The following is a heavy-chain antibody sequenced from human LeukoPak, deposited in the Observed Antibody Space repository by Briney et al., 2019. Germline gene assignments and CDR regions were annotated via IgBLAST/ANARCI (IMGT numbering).Heavy chain of an antibody. V-gene: IGHV1-2*06. J-gene: IGHJ3*02. CDR1: GYTFTGYY. D-gene: IGHD2-2*02. CDR2: INPNSGGT. CDR3: ARDPLGYCSSTSCYTIALRAFDI. Sequence: ASVKVSCKASGYTFTGYYMHWVRQAPGQGLEWMGRINPNSGGTNYAQKFQGRVTITTDESTSTAYMELSSLRSEDTAVYYCARDPLGYCSSTSCYTIALRAFDIWGQGTMVTVSS.